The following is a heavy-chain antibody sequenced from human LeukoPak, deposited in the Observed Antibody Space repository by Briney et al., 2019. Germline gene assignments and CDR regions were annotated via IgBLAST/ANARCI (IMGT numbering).Heavy chain of an antibody. CDR3: ARDSGAAAAGTRWFDP. Sequence: SETLSLTCTVSGGSISSSSYYWGWIRQPPGKGLEWIGSIYYSGSTYYNPSLKSRVTISVDTSKNQFSLKLSSVTAADTAVYYCARDSGAAAAGTRWFDPWGQGTLVTVSS. J-gene: IGHJ5*02. D-gene: IGHD6-13*01. CDR1: GGSISSSSYY. V-gene: IGHV4-39*07. CDR2: IYYSGST.